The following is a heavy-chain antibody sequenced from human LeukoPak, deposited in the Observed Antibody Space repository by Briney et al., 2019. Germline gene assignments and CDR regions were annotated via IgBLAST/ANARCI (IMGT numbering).Heavy chain of an antibody. Sequence: GGSLRLSCAASRFTFSSYGIHWVRQAPGKGLEWVALISYDGSHEYYPASVKGRFTISRDNSKNTLSLQMDSLRPEDTAVYYCAKSQLIGSYHPPGYWGQGTLVTVSS. V-gene: IGHV3-30*18. CDR1: RFTFSSYG. CDR3: AKSQLIGSYHPPGY. CDR2: ISYDGSHE. D-gene: IGHD3-10*01. J-gene: IGHJ4*02.